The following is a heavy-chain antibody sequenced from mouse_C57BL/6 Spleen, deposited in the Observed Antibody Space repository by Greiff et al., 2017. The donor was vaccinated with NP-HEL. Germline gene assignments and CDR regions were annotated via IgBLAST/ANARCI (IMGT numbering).Heavy chain of an antibody. J-gene: IGHJ3*01. D-gene: IGHD1-1*01. CDR2: IYPGDGDT. V-gene: IGHV1-82*01. Sequence: LVKPGASVKISCKASGYAFSSSWMNWVKQRPGKGLEWIGRIYPGDGDTNYNGKFKGKATLTADKSSSTAYMQLSSLTSEDSAVYFCARSPSYGSSYGFAYWGQGTLVTVSA. CDR1: GYAFSSSW. CDR3: ARSPSYGSSYGFAY.